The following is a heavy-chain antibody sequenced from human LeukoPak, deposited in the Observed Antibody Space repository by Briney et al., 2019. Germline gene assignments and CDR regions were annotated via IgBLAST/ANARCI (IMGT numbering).Heavy chain of an antibody. CDR1: VFILRTYW. J-gene: IGHJ4*02. CDR3: TTYNLEWGRVFDY. V-gene: IGHV3-74*01. D-gene: IGHD1-14*01. Sequence: GGSLRLSCTPSVFILRTYWMRCRRRDPGKGLVWVSRISNDGRNINYADSVKGRFTISRDNPKNTMYLQMNSLRAEDTTMYYCTTYNLEWGRVFDYWGQGALVTVSS. CDR2: ISNDGRNI.